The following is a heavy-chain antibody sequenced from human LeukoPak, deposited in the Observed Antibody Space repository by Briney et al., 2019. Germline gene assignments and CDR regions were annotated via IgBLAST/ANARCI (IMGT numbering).Heavy chain of an antibody. CDR3: AASPGEVAGDFDY. CDR2: IVVGSGNT. D-gene: IGHD6-19*01. CDR1: GFTFTTSA. Sequence: SVKVSCKASGFTFTTSAMQWVRQARGQRLEWIGWIVVGSGNTDYAQKFQERVTITRDMSTSTAYMELSSLRSEDTAVYYCAASPGEVAGDFDYWGQGTLVTVSS. J-gene: IGHJ4*02. V-gene: IGHV1-58*02.